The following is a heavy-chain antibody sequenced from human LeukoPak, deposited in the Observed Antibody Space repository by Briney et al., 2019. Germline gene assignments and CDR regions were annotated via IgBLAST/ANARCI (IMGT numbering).Heavy chain of an antibody. CDR1: GFTFRNYA. V-gene: IGHV3-7*01. Sequence: GGSLRLSCAASGFTFRNYAVHWVRQAPGKGLEWVANIKQDGSEKYYVDSVKGRFTISRDNAKNSLYLQMNSLRAEDTVVYYCARVLYCSSTSCYANYYYYMDVWGKGTTVTVSS. J-gene: IGHJ6*03. CDR3: ARVLYCSSTSCYANYYYYMDV. CDR2: IKQDGSEK. D-gene: IGHD2-2*01.